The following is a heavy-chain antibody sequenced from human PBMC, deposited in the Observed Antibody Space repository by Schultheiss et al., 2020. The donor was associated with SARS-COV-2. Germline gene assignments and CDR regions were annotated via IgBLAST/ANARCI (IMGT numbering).Heavy chain of an antibody. D-gene: IGHD3-22*01. J-gene: IGHJ5*02. CDR2: IYTSGST. CDR1: GGSFSGYY. Sequence: SQTLSLTCAVYGGSFSGYYWSWIRQPPGKGLEWIGRIYTSGSTNYNPSLKSRVTISVDTSKNQFSLKLSSVTAADTAVYYCGAQRVGSSGYHLWGQGTLVTVSS. CDR3: GAQRVGSSGYHL. V-gene: IGHV4-59*10.